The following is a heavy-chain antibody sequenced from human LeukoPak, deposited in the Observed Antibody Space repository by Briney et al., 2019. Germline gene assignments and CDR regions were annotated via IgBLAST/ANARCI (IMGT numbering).Heavy chain of an antibody. CDR1: GFTFSTYW. V-gene: IGHV3-74*01. D-gene: IGHD3-22*01. CDR2: IKSDGST. Sequence: PGGSLRLSCAASGFTFSTYWMHWVRQAPGKGLVWVSRIKSDGSTNYADSVKGRFTISRDNAKNTLSLQMNSLRPEDTGGYYCARAPSEIGGYYPEYFRHWGQGTLVTVSS. CDR3: ARAPSEIGGYYPEYFRH. J-gene: IGHJ1*01.